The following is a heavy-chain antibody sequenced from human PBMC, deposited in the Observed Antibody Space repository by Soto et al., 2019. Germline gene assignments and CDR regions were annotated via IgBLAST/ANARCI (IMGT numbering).Heavy chain of an antibody. CDR2: IYHSGST. J-gene: IGHJ5*02. CDR3: ARAGGSYYWFDP. D-gene: IGHD1-26*01. Sequence: PSETLSLTCAVSGGSISSGGYSWSWIRQPPGKGLEWIGYIYHSGSTYYNPSLKSRVTISVDRSKNQFSLKLSSVTAADTAVYYCARAGGSYYWFDPWGQGTLVTVS. V-gene: IGHV4-30-2*01. CDR1: GGSISSGGYS.